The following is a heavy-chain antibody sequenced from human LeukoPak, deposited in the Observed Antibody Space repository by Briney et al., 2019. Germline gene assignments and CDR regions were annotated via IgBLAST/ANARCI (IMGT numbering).Heavy chain of an antibody. CDR1: GFTFSSYW. V-gene: IGHV3-7*01. J-gene: IGHJ1*01. Sequence: GGSLRLSCAASGFTFSSYWMSWVRQAPGKGLEWVANIKQDGSEKYYVDSVKGRFTISRDNAKNSLYLQMNSLRAEDTAVYYCASGITIFGVVIRYFQHWGQGTLVTVSS. CDR3: ASGITIFGVVIRYFQH. D-gene: IGHD3-3*01. CDR2: IKQDGSEK.